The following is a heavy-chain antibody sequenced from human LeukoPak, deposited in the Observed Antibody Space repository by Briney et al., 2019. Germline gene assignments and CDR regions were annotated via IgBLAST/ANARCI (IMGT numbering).Heavy chain of an antibody. CDR1: GFTFSSYA. CDR2: ISWNSGSI. Sequence: GGSLRLSCAASGFTFSSYAMHWVRQAPGKGLEWVSGISWNSGSIGYADSVKGRFTISRDNAKNSLYLQMNSLRAEDTALFYCAKAGSSGYYYWGGYFDYWGQGTLVTVSS. J-gene: IGHJ4*02. V-gene: IGHV3-9*01. CDR3: AKAGSSGYYYWGGYFDY. D-gene: IGHD3-22*01.